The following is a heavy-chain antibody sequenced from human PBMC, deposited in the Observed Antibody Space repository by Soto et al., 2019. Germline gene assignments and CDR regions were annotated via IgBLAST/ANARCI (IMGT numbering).Heavy chain of an antibody. CDR1: GGSFSGYY. J-gene: IGHJ5*02. CDR3: ATTSSGIADNWFDP. Sequence: SETLSLTCAVYGGSFSGYYWSWIRQPPGKGLEWIGEINHSGSTNYNPSLKSRVTISVDTSKNQFSLKLSSVTAADTAVYYCATTSSGIADNWFDPWGQGTLVTVSS. CDR2: INHSGST. D-gene: IGHD6-13*01. V-gene: IGHV4-34*01.